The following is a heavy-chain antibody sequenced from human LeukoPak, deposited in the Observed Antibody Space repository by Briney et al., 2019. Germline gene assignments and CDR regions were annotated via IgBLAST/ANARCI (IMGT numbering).Heavy chain of an antibody. Sequence: SGGSLRLSCAASGFTFSSYGMSWVRQAPGKGLEWVSAISGSGGSTYYADSVKGRFTISRDNSKNTLYLQMNSLRAEDTAVYYCAKDANPIIRYFDWLLPYYFDYWGQGTLVTVSS. V-gene: IGHV3-23*01. J-gene: IGHJ4*02. CDR1: GFTFSSYG. CDR2: ISGSGGST. D-gene: IGHD3-9*01. CDR3: AKDANPIIRYFDWLLPYYFDY.